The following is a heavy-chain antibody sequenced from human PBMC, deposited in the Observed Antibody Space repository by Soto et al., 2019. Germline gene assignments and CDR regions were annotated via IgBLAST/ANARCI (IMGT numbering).Heavy chain of an antibody. V-gene: IGHV4-30-4*01. Sequence: SETLSLTCTVSGGSISSGDYYWSWIRQPPGKGLEWIGYIYYSGSTYYNPSLKSRVTISVDTSKNQFSLKLSSVTAADTAVCYCARGPYFLSGYDPRGFDPWGQGTLVTVSS. J-gene: IGHJ5*02. CDR3: ARGPYFLSGYDPRGFDP. CDR2: IYYSGST. D-gene: IGHD5-12*01. CDR1: GGSISSGDYY.